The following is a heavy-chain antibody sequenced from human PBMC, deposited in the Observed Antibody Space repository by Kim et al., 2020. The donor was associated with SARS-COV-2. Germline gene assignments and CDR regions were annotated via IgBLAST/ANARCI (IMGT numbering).Heavy chain of an antibody. J-gene: IGHJ4*02. CDR3: ARGLLFFGVDY. Sequence: SETLSLTCAVYGGSFSGYYWSWIRQPPGKGLEWIGEINHSGSTNYNPSLKSRVTISVDTSKNQFSLKLSSVTAADTAVYYCARGLLFFGVDYWGQGTLVTVPP. V-gene: IGHV4-34*01. CDR1: GGSFSGYY. CDR2: INHSGST. D-gene: IGHD3-10*01.